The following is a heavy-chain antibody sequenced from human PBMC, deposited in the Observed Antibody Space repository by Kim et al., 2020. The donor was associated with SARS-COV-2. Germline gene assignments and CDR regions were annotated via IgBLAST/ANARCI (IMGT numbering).Heavy chain of an antibody. J-gene: IGHJ1*01. Sequence: GGSLRISCAASGFTFSSYAMSWVRQAPGKGLEWVSVIYSGGSSTYYADSVKGRFTISRDNSKNTLYLQMNSLRAEDTAVYYCAKAGQWLAPEYFQHWGQGTLVTVSS. D-gene: IGHD6-19*01. CDR3: AKAGQWLAPEYFQH. CDR1: GFTFSSYA. CDR2: IYSGGSST. V-gene: IGHV3-23*03.